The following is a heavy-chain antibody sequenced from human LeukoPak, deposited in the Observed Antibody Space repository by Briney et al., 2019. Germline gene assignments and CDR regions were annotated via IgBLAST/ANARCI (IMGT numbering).Heavy chain of an antibody. Sequence: GGSLRLSCAASGFTFSSYGMHWVRQAPGKGLEWVAVISYDGSNKYYADSVKGRFTISGDNSKNTLYLQMNSLRAEDTAVYYCAKGGGFDYWGQGTLVTVSS. D-gene: IGHD3-16*01. CDR2: ISYDGSNK. CDR1: GFTFSSYG. CDR3: AKGGGFDY. J-gene: IGHJ4*02. V-gene: IGHV3-30*18.